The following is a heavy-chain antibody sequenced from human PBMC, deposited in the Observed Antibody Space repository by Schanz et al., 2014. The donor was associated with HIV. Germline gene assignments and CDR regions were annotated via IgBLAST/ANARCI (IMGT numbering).Heavy chain of an antibody. CDR3: VRDLEPTIFGGYYHRYGMDV. D-gene: IGHD3-3*01. CDR1: GFTFRSYG. CDR2: MSYDGRNE. J-gene: IGHJ6*02. V-gene: IGHV3-33*08. Sequence: QVQLFSSVGGVVQPGRSLRLSCAASGFTFRSYGMHWVRQAPGKGLECVASMSYDGRNEHYVDSVKGRFTISRDNSKNTLNLQMNSLRGDDTGVYFCVRDLEPTIFGGYYHRYGMDVWGQGTTVIVSS.